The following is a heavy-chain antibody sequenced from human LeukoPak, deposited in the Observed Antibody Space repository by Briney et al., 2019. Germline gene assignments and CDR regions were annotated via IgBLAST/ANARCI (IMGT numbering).Heavy chain of an antibody. CDR1: GFTFTIYW. CDR3: IPGSSGRGGFDS. CDR2: MNQDGSEK. Sequence: GGSLRLSCAASGFTFTIYWMSWVRQAPGRGLEWVANMNQDGSEKYYVDSVRGRFTISRDNAANSLYLQMNSLRAEDTAVYYCIPGSSGRGGFDSWGQGTLVTVSS. D-gene: IGHD6-19*01. V-gene: IGHV3-7*01. J-gene: IGHJ4*02.